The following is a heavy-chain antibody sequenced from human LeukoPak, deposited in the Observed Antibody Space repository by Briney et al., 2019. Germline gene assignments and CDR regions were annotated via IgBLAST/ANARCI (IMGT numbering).Heavy chain of an antibody. V-gene: IGHV5-51*01. CDR3: ARQYGDHALDTFDI. J-gene: IGHJ3*02. CDR1: GYSFAVFW. Sequence: GESLKISCKGSGYSFAVFWIGGVRQMPGKGLEWMGIIYPSDSYTSYSPSCQGQVTISADKSSSTAYLQWSSLKASDTAVYYCARQYGDHALDTFDIWGQGTMVTVSS. CDR2: IYPSDSYT. D-gene: IGHD4-17*01.